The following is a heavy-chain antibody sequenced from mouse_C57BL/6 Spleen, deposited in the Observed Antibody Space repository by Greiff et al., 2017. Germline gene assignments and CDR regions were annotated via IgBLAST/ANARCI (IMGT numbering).Heavy chain of an antibody. J-gene: IGHJ1*03. V-gene: IGHV1-80*01. Sequence: VQLQQSGAELVKPGASVKISCKASGYAFSSYWMNWVKQRPGKGLEWIGQIYPGDGDTNYNGQFKGKATLTADKSSSTAYMQLSSLTSEDSAVYFCASPYGSSPRWYFDVWGTGTTVTVSS. CDR1: GYAFSSYW. D-gene: IGHD1-1*01. CDR3: ASPYGSSPRWYFDV. CDR2: IYPGDGDT.